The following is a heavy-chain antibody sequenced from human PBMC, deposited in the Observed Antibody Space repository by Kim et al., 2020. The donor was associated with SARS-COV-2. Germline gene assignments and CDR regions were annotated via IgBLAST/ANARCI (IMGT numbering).Heavy chain of an antibody. CDR2: TFYRSKWFN. CDR3: ARLVGGSPDV. D-gene: IGHD2-2*01. V-gene: IGHV6-1*01. Sequence: SQTLSLTCAISGDSVSSNSAAWNWIRHSPSRGLEWLGRTFYRSKWFNDYAVSVKSRITINPDTSKNHFSLQLNSVTPEDTAVYYCARLVGGSPDVWGQGTTVAVSS. J-gene: IGHJ6*02. CDR1: GDSVSSNSAA.